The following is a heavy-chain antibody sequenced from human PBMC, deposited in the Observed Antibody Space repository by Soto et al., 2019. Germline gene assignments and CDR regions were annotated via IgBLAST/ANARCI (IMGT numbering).Heavy chain of an antibody. V-gene: IGHV3-48*03. J-gene: IGHJ5*02. D-gene: IGHD5-18*01. CDR3: ARVRSGFSYGYPNWFDP. CDR1: GFSFSTYE. Sequence: EVQPVESGGGLVQPGGSLRLSCAASGFSFSTYEMNWVRQAPGKGLEWVSYISTSGTTIYYADSVKGRFTISRDDAKSSLYLQMNGLRAEDTAIYYCARVRSGFSYGYPNWFDPWGQGTLVTVSS. CDR2: ISTSGTTI.